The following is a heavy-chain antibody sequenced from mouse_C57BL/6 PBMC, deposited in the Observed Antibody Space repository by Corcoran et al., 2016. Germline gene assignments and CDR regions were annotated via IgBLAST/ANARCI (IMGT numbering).Heavy chain of an antibody. J-gene: IGHJ4*01. V-gene: IGHV9-3*01. Sequence: QIQLVQSGPELKKPGETVKISCKASGYTFTTYGMSWVKQAPGKGLKWMGWINTYSGVPTYADDFKGRFAFSLETSASTANLQINNLKNEDTATYFCATMATGAMDYWGQGTSVTVSS. CDR2: INTYSGVP. CDR1: GYTFTTYG. CDR3: ATMATGAMDY. D-gene: IGHD1-1*02.